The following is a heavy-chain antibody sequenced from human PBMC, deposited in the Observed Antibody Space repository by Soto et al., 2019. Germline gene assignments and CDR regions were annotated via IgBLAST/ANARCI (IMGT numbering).Heavy chain of an antibody. J-gene: IGHJ3*02. V-gene: IGHV5-51*01. Sequence: PGESLKISCKGSGYSFTSYWIGWVRQMPGKGLEWMGIIYPGDSDTRYSPSFQGQVTISADKSISTAYLQWSSLKASDTAMYYCARHLSDYVWGSYRYLDDFDIWGQGTMVTVSS. D-gene: IGHD3-16*02. CDR2: IYPGDSDT. CDR1: GYSFTSYW. CDR3: ARHLSDYVWGSYRYLDDFDI.